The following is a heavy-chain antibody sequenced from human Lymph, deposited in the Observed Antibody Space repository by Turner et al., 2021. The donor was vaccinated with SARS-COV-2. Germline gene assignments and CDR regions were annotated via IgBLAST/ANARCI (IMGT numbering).Heavy chain of an antibody. CDR3: ARDSSGSGTLDY. V-gene: IGHV3-30-3*01. D-gene: IGHD3-10*01. Sequence: QVQWVESGGGVVQPGRSLRLSCAASGFTFNNYPMHWVRQAPGKGLEWVAVISYDGSNKYYADSVKGRFTISRDNSKNTLYLQMNSLRAEDTAVYYCARDSSGSGTLDYWGQGTLVTVSS. CDR2: ISYDGSNK. CDR1: GFTFNNYP. J-gene: IGHJ4*02.